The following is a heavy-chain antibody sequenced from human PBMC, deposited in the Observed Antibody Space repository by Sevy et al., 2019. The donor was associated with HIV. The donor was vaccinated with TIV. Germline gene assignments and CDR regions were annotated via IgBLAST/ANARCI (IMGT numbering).Heavy chain of an antibody. J-gene: IGHJ6*02. Sequence: GGSLRLSCAASGFTFSTYWMSWFRQAPGKGLEWVANINEDGTEKFYVDSVKGRFTMSRDNAKNSLYLQMNSLRAEDAAIYYCARDNATVSRRGLRYYYYGTDVWGQGTTVTVSS. CDR1: GFTFSTYW. D-gene: IGHD2-2*01. CDR3: ARDNATVSRRGLRYYYYGTDV. CDR2: INEDGTEK. V-gene: IGHV3-7*01.